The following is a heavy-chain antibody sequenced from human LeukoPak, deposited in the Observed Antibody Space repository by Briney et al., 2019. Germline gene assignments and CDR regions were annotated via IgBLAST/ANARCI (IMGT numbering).Heavy chain of an antibody. D-gene: IGHD1-7*01. Sequence: PVGSLRLSCAASGFTFSDYWMTWVRQAPGKGLEWVAHIKQDGSERYYGDSVKGRFTISRDNAKNLVYLQMNSLGAEDTAIYYCARGWNYAFRFDYWGQGTLVTVSS. CDR1: GFTFSDYW. CDR3: ARGWNYAFRFDY. CDR2: IKQDGSER. J-gene: IGHJ4*02. V-gene: IGHV3-7*01.